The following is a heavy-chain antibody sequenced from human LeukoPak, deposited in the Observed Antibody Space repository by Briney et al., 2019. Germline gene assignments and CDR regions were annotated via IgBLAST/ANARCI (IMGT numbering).Heavy chain of an antibody. J-gene: IGHJ6*03. V-gene: IGHV1-18*01. D-gene: IGHD2-15*01. CDR3: ANVAKGRYFFYYMDV. CDR2: ISPYNSHR. CDR1: GHSRNTFG. Sequence: ASVTVSCQPSGHSRNTFGITWVRQAPAQGLEWIGWISPYNSHRKYADKVQGRVTMTTDTSTTTSYMELRSLRSDDTAVYFCANVAKGRYFFYYMDVWGKGTTVTVS.